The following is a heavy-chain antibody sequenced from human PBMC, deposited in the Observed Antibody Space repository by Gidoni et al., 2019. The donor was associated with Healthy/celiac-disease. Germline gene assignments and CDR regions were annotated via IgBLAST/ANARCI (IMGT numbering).Heavy chain of an antibody. V-gene: IGHV3-15*01. CDR2: SKSKTDGGTT. J-gene: IGHJ4*02. CDR1: GFPFSNAW. Sequence: EVQLVESGGGLGTPVGSLRISCEASGFPFSNAWVSWVRQAPGTWLEWVGRSKSKTDGGTTDYAAPVKGRFTISIDDSKNTLYLQMNSMKTEDTAVYYCTTDRSATEGYWGQGTLVTVSS. CDR3: TTDRSATEGY.